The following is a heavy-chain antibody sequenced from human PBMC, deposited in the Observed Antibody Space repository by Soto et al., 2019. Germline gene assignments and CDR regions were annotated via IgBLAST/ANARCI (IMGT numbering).Heavy chain of an antibody. Sequence: PSETLSLTCTVSGGSISSGGYYWSWIRQHPGKGLEWIGYIYYSGSTYYNPSLKSRVTISVDTSKNQFSLKLSSVTAADTAVYYCARAPGYERLMVYAKADYYFDYWGQGTLVTVSS. CDR3: ARAPGYERLMVYAKADYYFDY. V-gene: IGHV4-31*03. J-gene: IGHJ4*02. CDR2: IYYSGST. D-gene: IGHD2-8*01. CDR1: GGSISSGGYY.